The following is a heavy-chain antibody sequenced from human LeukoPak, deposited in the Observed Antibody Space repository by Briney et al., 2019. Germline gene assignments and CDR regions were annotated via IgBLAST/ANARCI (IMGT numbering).Heavy chain of an antibody. V-gene: IGHV3-30*18. D-gene: IGHD6-6*01. J-gene: IGHJ6*02. CDR1: GLTFSNYG. CDR3: AKARPAIAARVGYYYYGMDV. Sequence: GGSLRLSCAASGLTFSNYGMHWVRQAPGKGLEWVAVISYDGSNKYFGDSVKGRFTISRDNSKNTLYLQMNSLRAEDTAVYYCAKARPAIAARVGYYYYGMDVWGQGTTVTVSS. CDR2: ISYDGSNK.